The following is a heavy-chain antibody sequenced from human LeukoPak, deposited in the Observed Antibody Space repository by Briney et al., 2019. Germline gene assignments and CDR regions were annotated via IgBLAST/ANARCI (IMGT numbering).Heavy chain of an antibody. CDR3: AKEKSIAAAGFDY. D-gene: IGHD6-13*01. Sequence: GGSLRLSCAASGFTFTNYYMSWIRQDPGKGLEWVSYISSSDNTISYADSVKGRFTISRDNSKNTLYLQMNSLRAEDTAVYYCAKEKSIAAAGFDYWGQGTLVTVSS. CDR1: GFTFTNYY. J-gene: IGHJ4*02. CDR2: ISSSDNTI. V-gene: IGHV3-11*04.